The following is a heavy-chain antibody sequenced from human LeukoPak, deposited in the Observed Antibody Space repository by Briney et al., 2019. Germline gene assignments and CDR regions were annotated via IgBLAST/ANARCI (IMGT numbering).Heavy chain of an antibody. CDR1: GGSISSGGYY. D-gene: IGHD3-22*01. CDR2: IYYSGST. J-gene: IGHJ2*01. V-gene: IGHV4-31*03. Sequence: SETLSLTCTVSGGSISSGGYYWSWIRQHPGKGLEWIGYIYYSGSTYYNPSLKSRVTISVDTSKNQFSLQLSSVTAADTAVYYCARLQYISGYYWNWYFDLWGRGTLVTVSS. CDR3: ARLQYISGYYWNWYFDL.